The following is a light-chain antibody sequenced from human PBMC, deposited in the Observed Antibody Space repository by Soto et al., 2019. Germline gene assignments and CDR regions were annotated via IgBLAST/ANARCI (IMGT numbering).Light chain of an antibody. V-gene: IGKV3D-20*02. CDR3: HQRQSWPRT. J-gene: IGKJ1*01. Sequence: EIVLTQSPGSLSLSPGERATLSCRASQSVSSSYLAWYQHKPGQAPRLPIYLASNRAAGVPARFSGSGSGTDFTLTISNVEPEDFAVYYCHQRQSWPRTFGQGTKVDIK. CDR2: LAS. CDR1: QSVSSSY.